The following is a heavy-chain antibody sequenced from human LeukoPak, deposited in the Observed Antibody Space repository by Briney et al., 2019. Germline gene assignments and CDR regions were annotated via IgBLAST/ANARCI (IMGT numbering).Heavy chain of an antibody. CDR2: IYHSGGN. CDR3: ARHLYWSGYPKVDY. V-gene: IGHV4-38-2*02. CDR1: GSSISSYYY. D-gene: IGHD3-3*01. Sequence: KPSETLSLTCTVSGSSISSYYYCGCIRQPPGRRLEMIGSIYHSGGNYYNLSLKSRVTISVDTSKNQFSLKLSSVTAADTAVYYCARHLYWSGYPKVDYWGQGTLVTVSS. J-gene: IGHJ4*02.